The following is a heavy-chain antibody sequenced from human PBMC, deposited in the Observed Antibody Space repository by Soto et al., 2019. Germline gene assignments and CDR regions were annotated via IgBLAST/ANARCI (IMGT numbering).Heavy chain of an antibody. D-gene: IGHD3-10*01. J-gene: IGHJ3*02. CDR2: MNPNSGNT. CDR1: GYTFTSYD. Sequence: QVQLVQSGAEVKKPGASVKVSCKASGYTFTSYDINWVRQATGHGLEWMGWMNPNSGNTGYAQKCQGRVHMTRNTSMSTAYMELSSLRSEDTAVYYCARGINYYDSGDDAFDIWGQGTMVTVSS. V-gene: IGHV1-8*01. CDR3: ARGINYYDSGDDAFDI.